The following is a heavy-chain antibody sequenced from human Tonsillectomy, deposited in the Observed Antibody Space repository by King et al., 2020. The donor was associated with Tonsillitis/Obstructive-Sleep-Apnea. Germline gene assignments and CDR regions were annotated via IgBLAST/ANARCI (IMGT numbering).Heavy chain of an antibody. D-gene: IGHD1-1*01. CDR2: INSDGTST. J-gene: IGHJ5*02. V-gene: IGHV3-74*01. CDR3: ARERWNDPHLYWFDP. Sequence: VQLVESGGGLVQPGGSLRLSCAASGFTFSNYWMHWVRQAPGKGLVWVSRINSDGTSTTYADSVKGRFTISRDNAKNTLYLQMNSLRDEDTAVYYCARERWNDPHLYWFDPWGQGTLVTVSS. CDR1: GFTFSNYW.